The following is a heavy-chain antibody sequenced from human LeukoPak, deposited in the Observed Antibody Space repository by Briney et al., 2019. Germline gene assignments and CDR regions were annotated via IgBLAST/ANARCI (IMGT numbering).Heavy chain of an antibody. J-gene: IGHJ4*02. D-gene: IGHD5-24*01. CDR1: GFTVSSNY. CDR3: AKDSVDVEMATTGFYPAGVFDY. Sequence: GGSLRLSCAASGFTVSSNYMSWVRQAPGKGLEWVSIIYSGGSTYYADSVKGRFTISRDNSKNTLYLQMNSLRAEDTAVYYCAKDSVDVEMATTGFYPAGVFDYWGQGTLVTVSS. V-gene: IGHV3-53*01. CDR2: IYSGGST.